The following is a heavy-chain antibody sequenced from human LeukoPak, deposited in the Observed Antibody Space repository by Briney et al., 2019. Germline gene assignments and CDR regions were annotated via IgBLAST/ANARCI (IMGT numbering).Heavy chain of an antibody. D-gene: IGHD3-16*02. V-gene: IGHV3-23*01. CDR2: ISGSGGLT. Sequence: GGSLRLSCAASGFPFNSYVMTWVRQAPGKGLEWVSVISGSGGLTYHADSVKGRFTVSRDNSKNTLYLQMNSLRAEDTAVYSCAKGDYDYIWGSYRPDAFDIWGQGTMVTVSS. CDR1: GFPFNSYV. J-gene: IGHJ3*02. CDR3: AKGDYDYIWGSYRPDAFDI.